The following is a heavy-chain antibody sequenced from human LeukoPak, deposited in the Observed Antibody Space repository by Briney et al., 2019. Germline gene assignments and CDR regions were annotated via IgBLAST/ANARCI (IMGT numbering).Heavy chain of an antibody. CDR2: IIPLFGKA. V-gene: IGHV1-69*13. Sequence: GASVKVSCKASGGTFISYAISWVRQVPGQGLEWMGGIIPLFGKANYAQKFQGRVTINADESTTTAYMELSSLRSDDTAIYYCAREWAGYGSGSYYYYWGQGTLVTVSS. J-gene: IGHJ4*02. CDR3: AREWAGYGSGSYYYY. D-gene: IGHD3-10*01. CDR1: GGTFISYA.